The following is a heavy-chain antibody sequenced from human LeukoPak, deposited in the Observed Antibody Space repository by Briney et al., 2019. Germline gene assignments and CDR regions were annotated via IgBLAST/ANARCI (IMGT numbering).Heavy chain of an antibody. D-gene: IGHD6-6*01. Sequence: ASVKVSCKASGYTFASYGISWVRQAPGQGLEWMGWISAYNGNTNYAQKLQGRVTMTTDTSTSTAYMELRSLRSDDTAVYYCARDPTFEYSSSNWFDPWGQGTLVTVSS. V-gene: IGHV1-18*01. CDR2: ISAYNGNT. J-gene: IGHJ5*02. CDR1: GYTFASYG. CDR3: ARDPTFEYSSSNWFDP.